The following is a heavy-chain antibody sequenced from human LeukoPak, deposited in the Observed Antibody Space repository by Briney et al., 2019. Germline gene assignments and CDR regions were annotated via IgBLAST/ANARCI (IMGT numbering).Heavy chain of an antibody. CDR3: ATGHGAYFSPHAFDI. Sequence: GASVKVSCKVSGYTLTELSMHWVRQAPGKGLEWMGGFDPEDGETIYAQKFQGRVTMTEDTSTDTAYMELSSLRSEDTAVYYCATGHGAYFSPHAFDIWGQGTMVTVSS. CDR2: FDPEDGET. J-gene: IGHJ3*02. CDR1: GYTLTELS. D-gene: IGHD2-21*01. V-gene: IGHV1-24*01.